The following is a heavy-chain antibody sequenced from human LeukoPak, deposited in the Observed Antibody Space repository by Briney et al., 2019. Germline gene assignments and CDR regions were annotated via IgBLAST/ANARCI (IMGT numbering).Heavy chain of an antibody. V-gene: IGHV3-9*01. CDR2: ISWNSGSI. CDR1: GFTFDDYA. D-gene: IGHD3-22*01. J-gene: IGHJ3*02. CDR3: ARHYSGYYLGAFDI. Sequence: PGGSLRLSCAASGFTFDDYAMHWVRQAPGKGLEWVSGISWNSGSIGYADSVKGRFTISRDNAKNSLYLQMNSLRAEDTALYYCARHYSGYYLGAFDIWGQGTMVTVSS.